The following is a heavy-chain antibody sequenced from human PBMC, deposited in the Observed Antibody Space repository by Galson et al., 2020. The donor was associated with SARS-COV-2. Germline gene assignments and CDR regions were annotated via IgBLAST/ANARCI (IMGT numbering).Heavy chain of an antibody. J-gene: IGHJ6*03. CDR1: GYTFSSYD. D-gene: IGHD2-21*01. CDR3: ARGPQHHFYYMDV. CDR2: MTPNSGNA. Sequence: ASVKVSCQASGYTFSSYDINWVRQAKGQGLEWMGWMTPNSGNAVYAQKFQGRLTMIRNTAKKTAYMELSSLTSEDTAVYYCARGPQHHFYYMDVWGTGTTVTVSS. V-gene: IGHV1-8*01.